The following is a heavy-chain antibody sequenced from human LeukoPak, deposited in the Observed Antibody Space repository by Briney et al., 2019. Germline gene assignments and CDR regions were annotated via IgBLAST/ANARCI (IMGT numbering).Heavy chain of an antibody. J-gene: IGHJ4*02. V-gene: IGHV4-59*08. CDR2: IYYSGTT. Sequence: KCSETLSLTCTVSGASFTSNYWSWIRQPPGKGLEWIGYIYYSGTTTYNPSLERRVTMSVDMSKTQFSLRLNSVTATDTAVYYCARLDCGGDCYVDYWGQGTLVTVSS. CDR1: GASFTSNY. D-gene: IGHD2-21*02. CDR3: ARLDCGGDCYVDY.